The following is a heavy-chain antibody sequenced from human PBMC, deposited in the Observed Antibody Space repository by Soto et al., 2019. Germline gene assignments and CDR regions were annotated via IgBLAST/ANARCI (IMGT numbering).Heavy chain of an antibody. D-gene: IGHD3-3*01. CDR2: VYYSGST. CDR3: ASYNFGVFFEY. J-gene: IGHJ4*02. CDR1: GGSISSGGYY. V-gene: IGHV4-61*08. Sequence: SETLSLTCTVSGGSISSGGYYWSWIRQPPGKGLEWIGYVYYSGSTNYNPSLKSRVTISVDTSKKQFSLKLSSVTAADTAVYYCASYNFGVFFEYWGQGTLVTVSS.